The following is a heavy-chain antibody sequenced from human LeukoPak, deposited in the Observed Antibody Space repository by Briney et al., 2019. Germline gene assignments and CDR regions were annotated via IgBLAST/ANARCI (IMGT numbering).Heavy chain of an antibody. CDR3: ARGWAYCSSTSCRGY. V-gene: IGHV3-21*01. Sequence: GGSLRLSCAASGFTFSSYSMNWVRQAPGKGVEWGSSISSSSTYIYYAASVKGRFTISRDNAKNSLYLQMNSLRAEDTAVYYCARGWAYCSSTSCRGYWGQGTLVTVSS. CDR2: ISSSSTYI. D-gene: IGHD2-2*01. CDR1: GFTFSSYS. J-gene: IGHJ4*02.